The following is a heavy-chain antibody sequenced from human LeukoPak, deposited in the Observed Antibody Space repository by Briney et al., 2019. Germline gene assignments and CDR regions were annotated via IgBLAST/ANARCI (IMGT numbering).Heavy chain of an antibody. D-gene: IGHD6-19*01. Sequence: GASVKVSCKASGYTFTGYYMHWVRQAPGQGLEWMGWISAYNGNTNYAQKLQGRVTMTTDTSTSTAYMELRSLRSDDTAVYYCARQAFPYSSGWYKYDYWGQGTLVTVSS. CDR2: ISAYNGNT. CDR1: GYTFTGYY. V-gene: IGHV1-18*04. CDR3: ARQAFPYSSGWYKYDY. J-gene: IGHJ4*02.